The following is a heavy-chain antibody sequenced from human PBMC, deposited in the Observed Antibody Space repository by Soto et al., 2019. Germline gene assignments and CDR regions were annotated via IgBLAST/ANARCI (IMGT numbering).Heavy chain of an antibody. CDR2: VKDGGHT. CDR1: VGSLSGYY. J-gene: IGHJ4*02. V-gene: IGHV4-34*01. D-gene: IGHD5-12*01. Sequence: QVQLQQWGAGLLKPSETLSLNCAVTVGSLSGYYWSWIRQPPGKGLEWIGEVKDGGHTNYSPSLRGRVTISSDTSNNQFSLRLNSVTAADTGVYYCARGQEGVVATHWDQGSLVTVSS. CDR3: ARGQEGVVATH.